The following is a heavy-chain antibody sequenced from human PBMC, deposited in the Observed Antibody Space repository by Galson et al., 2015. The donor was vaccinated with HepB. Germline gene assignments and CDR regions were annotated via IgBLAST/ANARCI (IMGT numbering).Heavy chain of an antibody. J-gene: IGHJ4*02. CDR2: TWYDGSKE. D-gene: IGHD3-3*01. Sequence: SLRLSCAASGFTFSSYVMHWVRQAPGKGLEWVAVTWYDGSKENYVDSVKGRFTISRDNSKNALYLQMNSLGAEDTAVYHCAREGDPYNYWSAHDFWGQGTLVTVSS. CDR3: AREGDPYNYWSAHDF. V-gene: IGHV3-33*01. CDR1: GFTFSSYV.